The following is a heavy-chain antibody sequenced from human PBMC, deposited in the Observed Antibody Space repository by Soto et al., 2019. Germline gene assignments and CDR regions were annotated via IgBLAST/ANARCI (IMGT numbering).Heavy chain of an antibody. CDR1: GFTFSSYA. Sequence: GGSLRLSCAASGFTFSSYAMSWVRQAPGKGLEWVSAISGSGGSTYYADSVKGRFTISRDNSKNTLYLQMNSLRAEDTAVYYCAKGGGLELSDYYYYYGMDVWGQGTTVTVSS. J-gene: IGHJ6*02. CDR3: AKGGGLELSDYYYYYGMDV. CDR2: ISGSGGST. D-gene: IGHD1-7*01. V-gene: IGHV3-23*01.